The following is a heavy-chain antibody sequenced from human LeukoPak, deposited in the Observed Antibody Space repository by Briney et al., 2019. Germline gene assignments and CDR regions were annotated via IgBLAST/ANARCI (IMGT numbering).Heavy chain of an antibody. V-gene: IGHV3-23*01. D-gene: IGHD3-10*01. CDR3: AKVYYGSGSYFD. CDR1: GFTFSSYG. CDR2: ISGSGGST. J-gene: IGHJ4*02. Sequence: GGTLRLSCAASGFTFSSYGMSWVRQAPGKGLEWVSAISGSGGSTYYADSVKGRFTISRDNSKNTLYLQMNSLRAEDTAVYYCAKVYYGSGSYFDWGQGTLVTVSS.